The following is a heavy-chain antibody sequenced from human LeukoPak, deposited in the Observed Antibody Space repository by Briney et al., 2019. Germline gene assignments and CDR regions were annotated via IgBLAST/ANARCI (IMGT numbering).Heavy chain of an antibody. CDR3: ARSHFDSSGYLLDY. J-gene: IGHJ4*02. CDR2: TSYDGSNK. V-gene: IGHV3-30*01. D-gene: IGHD3-22*01. CDR1: GFTFSSYA. Sequence: PGGSLRLSCAASGFTFSSYAMHWVRQAPGKGLEWVAVTSYDGSNKYYADSVKGRFTISRDNSKNTLYLQMNSLRAEDTAVYYCARSHFDSSGYLLDYWGQGTLVTVSS.